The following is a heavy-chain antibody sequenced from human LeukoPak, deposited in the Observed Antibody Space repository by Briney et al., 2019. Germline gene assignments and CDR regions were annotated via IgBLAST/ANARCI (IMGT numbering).Heavy chain of an antibody. J-gene: IGHJ4*02. D-gene: IGHD3-10*01. CDR3: ARDTYGSVSPFDY. CDR2: NWNGGST. V-gene: IGHV3-20*04. Sequence: PGGSLRLSCAASGFTFSSYSMNWVRQAPGKGLEWVSGNWNGGSTGYADSVKGRFTISRDNAKNSLYLQMNSLRAEDTALYYCARDTYGSVSPFDYWGQGTLVTVSS. CDR1: GFTFSSYS.